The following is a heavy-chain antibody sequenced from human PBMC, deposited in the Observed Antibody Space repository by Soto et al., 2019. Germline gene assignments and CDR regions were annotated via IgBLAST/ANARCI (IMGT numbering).Heavy chain of an antibody. CDR2: IIPIFGTA. V-gene: IGHV1-69*06. CDR3: ARSPGGIVATITIGFYYYGMDV. Sequence: QVQLVQSGAEVKKPGSSVKVSCKASGGTFSSYAISWVRQAPGQGLEWMGGIIPIFGTANYAQKFQGRVTITADKSTSTAYMELSSLRSEDTAVYYCARSPGGIVATITIGFYYYGMDVWGQGTTVTVSS. J-gene: IGHJ6*02. D-gene: IGHD5-12*01. CDR1: GGTFSSYA.